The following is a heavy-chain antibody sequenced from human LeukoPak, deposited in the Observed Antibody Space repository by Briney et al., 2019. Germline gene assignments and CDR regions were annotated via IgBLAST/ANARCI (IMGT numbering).Heavy chain of an antibody. CDR1: GFTFSNYD. Sequence: GRSLRLSCAASGFTFSNYDMHWVRQAPGKGLEWVAVISYHGTIIYYSDSVKGRFTISRDNSKNTLYLQMNSLRVEDTAVYYCAKTGTTDPGDYWGQGILVTVSS. D-gene: IGHD4-17*01. V-gene: IGHV3-30*18. J-gene: IGHJ4*02. CDR3: AKTGTTDPGDY. CDR2: ISYHGTII.